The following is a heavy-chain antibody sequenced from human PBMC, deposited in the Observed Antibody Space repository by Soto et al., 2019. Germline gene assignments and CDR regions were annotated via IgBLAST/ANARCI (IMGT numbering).Heavy chain of an antibody. J-gene: IGHJ6*02. CDR3: ARGSSGWGDYYYYGMDV. D-gene: IGHD6-19*01. V-gene: IGHV4-59*01. CDR2: IYYSGST. CDR1: GGSISSYY. Sequence: SETLSLTCTVSGGSISSYYWSWIRQPPGKGLEWIGYIYYSGSTNYNPSLKSRVTISVDTSKNQFSLKLSSVTAADTAVYYCARGSSGWGDYYYYGMDVWGQGTTVTVSS.